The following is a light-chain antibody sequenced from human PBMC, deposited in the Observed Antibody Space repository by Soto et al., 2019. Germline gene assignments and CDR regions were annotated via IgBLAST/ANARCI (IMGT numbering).Light chain of an antibody. V-gene: IGLV1-51*01. CDR3: GTWDSSLNGVV. Sequence: QSVLTQPPSVSAAPGQRVTISCSGSSSNIGNNYVSWYRQLPGTAPKLLIYDNNSRPSGISDRFSGSKSGTSATLDITGLQTGDEADYYCGTWDSSLNGVVFGGGTKLTVL. CDR1: SSNIGNNY. CDR2: DNN. J-gene: IGLJ2*01.